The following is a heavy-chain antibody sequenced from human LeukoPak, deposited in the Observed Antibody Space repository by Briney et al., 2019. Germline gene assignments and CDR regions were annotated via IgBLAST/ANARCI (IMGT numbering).Heavy chain of an antibody. D-gene: IGHD3-10*01. V-gene: IGHV3-74*01. CDR1: GFTFSSYW. Sequence: SGGSLRLSCAASGFTFSSYWMHWVRHAPGKGLVWVSRINSDGSSTSYADSVKGRFTISRDNAKNTLYLQTNSLRAEDTALYYCAKGLYASGSYYNIGNTYFDYWGQGTLVTVSS. J-gene: IGHJ4*02. CDR2: INSDGSST. CDR3: AKGLYASGSYYNIGNTYFDY.